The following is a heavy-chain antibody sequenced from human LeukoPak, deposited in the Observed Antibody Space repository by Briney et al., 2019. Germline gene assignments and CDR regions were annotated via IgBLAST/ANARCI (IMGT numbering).Heavy chain of an antibody. Sequence: PGGSLRLSCAASGFTFSSYGMHWVRQAPGKGLEWVAVIWYDGSNKYYADSVKGRFTISRDNSKNTLYLQMNSLRAEDTAVYYCARDRGTIIQLWLGGAFDIWGQGTMVTVSS. J-gene: IGHJ3*02. CDR3: ARDRGTIIQLWLGGAFDI. D-gene: IGHD5-18*01. CDR1: GFTFSSYG. V-gene: IGHV3-33*01. CDR2: IWYDGSNK.